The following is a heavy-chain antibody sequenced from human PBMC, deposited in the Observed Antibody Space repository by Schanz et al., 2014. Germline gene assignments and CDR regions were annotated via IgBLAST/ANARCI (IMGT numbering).Heavy chain of an antibody. CDR3: AKGMGYCSGGTCYDYYYYGLDV. D-gene: IGHD2-15*01. V-gene: IGHV3-23*04. CDR1: GFSFSSYS. Sequence: EADLVESGGGLIQRGESLRLSCSASGFSFSSYSMNWVRQAPGKGLEWVSSISHSGGSKYYADSVKGRFTISRDNSENTLYRQMNSLSADDTAVFYCAKGMGYCSGGTCYDYYYYGLDVWGQGTTVTVSS. CDR2: ISHSGGSK. J-gene: IGHJ6*02.